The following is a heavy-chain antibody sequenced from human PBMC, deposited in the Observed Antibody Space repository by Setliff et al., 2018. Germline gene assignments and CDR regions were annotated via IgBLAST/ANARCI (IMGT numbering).Heavy chain of an antibody. D-gene: IGHD3-3*01. J-gene: IGHJ5*02. CDR2: ISWNGGGS. CDR1: GLTLTPYT. Sequence: GGSLRLSCAASGLTLTPYTMTWVRQAPGKGLEWVSGISWNGGGSGYADSVKGRFTISRDSAKNSLYLQMDSLRADDTAVYYCARRRGGDYNFWSGYYRWFDPWGQGTLVTVLL. V-gene: IGHV3-20*04. CDR3: ARRRGGDYNFWSGYYRWFDP.